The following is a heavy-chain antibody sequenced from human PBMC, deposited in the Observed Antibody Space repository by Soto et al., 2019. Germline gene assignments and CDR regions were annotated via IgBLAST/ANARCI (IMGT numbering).Heavy chain of an antibody. CDR1: GFTFSTAV. D-gene: IGHD3-22*01. V-gene: IGHV3-30-3*01. J-gene: IGHJ1*01. CDR3: AKEDYSSGHAGTFHR. CDR2: ISHDGGNK. Sequence: QVQLVESGGGVVQPGGSLRLSCAASGFTFSTAVMHWLRQAPGKGLEWVAVISHDGGNKQYGESVRGRFTMTKDNAQNMVYLEMNSLRVEDTAIYYCAKEDYSSGHAGTFHRWGQGTLVIVSS.